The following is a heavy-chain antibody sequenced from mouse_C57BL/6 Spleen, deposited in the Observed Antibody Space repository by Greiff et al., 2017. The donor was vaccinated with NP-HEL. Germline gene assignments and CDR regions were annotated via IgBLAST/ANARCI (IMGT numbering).Heavy chain of an antibody. CDR3: ASAYGNGMDY. Sequence: DVMLVESGGGLVKPGGSLKLSCAASGFTFSDYGMQWVRQAPEKGLEWVADISSGSSSTYYADTVKGRFTISEDNANNTLFLQRSRLRSEDTARYYCASAYGNGMDYWGQGTSVTVSS. D-gene: IGHD1-1*01. CDR2: ISSGSSST. V-gene: IGHV5-17*01. J-gene: IGHJ4*01. CDR1: GFTFSDYG.